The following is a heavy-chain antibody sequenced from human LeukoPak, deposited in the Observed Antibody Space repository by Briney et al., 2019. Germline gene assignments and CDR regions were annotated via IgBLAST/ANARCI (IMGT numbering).Heavy chain of an antibody. J-gene: IGHJ6*03. Sequence: ASVKVSCKASGYTFTSYGITWVRQAPGSGLEWMGWISAYNGNTNYAQKFQGRVTMTTDTSTSTAYMELRSLRSDDTAVYHCARVDTALQDYYMDVWGKGTTVTVSS. D-gene: IGHD5-18*01. CDR2: ISAYNGNT. CDR3: ARVDTALQDYYMDV. V-gene: IGHV1-18*01. CDR1: GYTFTSYG.